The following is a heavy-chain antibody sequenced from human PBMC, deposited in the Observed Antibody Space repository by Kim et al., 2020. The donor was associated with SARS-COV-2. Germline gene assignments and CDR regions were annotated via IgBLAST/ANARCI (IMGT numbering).Heavy chain of an antibody. D-gene: IGHD3-16*01. J-gene: IGHJ1*01. CDR2: ISGSGDNT. V-gene: IGHV3-23*01. Sequence: GGSLRLSCAASGFTFSTYAMTWVRQAPGKGLECVSGISGSGDNTYYADSVKGRFTISRDNSRNTLYLQMNSLRADDTALYYCARDTFCKNWNEYFHHWGQGTLVTVSS. CDR3: ARDTFCKNWNEYFHH. CDR1: GFTFSTYA.